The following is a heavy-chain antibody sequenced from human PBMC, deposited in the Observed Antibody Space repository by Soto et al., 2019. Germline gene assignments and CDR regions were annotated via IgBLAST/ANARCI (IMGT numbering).Heavy chain of an antibody. CDR1: GFTFSSYG. D-gene: IGHD1-26*01. CDR3: AKGHSGEPFDY. V-gene: IGHV3-30*18. J-gene: IGHJ4*02. CDR2: ISYDGSNK. Sequence: QVQLVESGGGVVQPGRSLRLSCAASGFTFSSYGMHWVRQAPGKGLEWVAVISYDGSNKYYADSVKGRFTTSRDNSKNTLYLQMNSLRAEDTAVYYCAKGHSGEPFDYWGQGTLVTVSS.